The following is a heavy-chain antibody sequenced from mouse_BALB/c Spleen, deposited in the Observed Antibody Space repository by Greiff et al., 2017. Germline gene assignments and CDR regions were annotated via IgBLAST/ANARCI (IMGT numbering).Heavy chain of an antibody. CDR3: ASFTTVVDFDY. V-gene: IGHV5-6-5*01. Sequence: EVKLVESGGGLVKPGGSLKLSCAASGFTFSSYAMSWVRQTPEKRLEWVASISSGGSTYYPDSVKGRFTISRDNARNILYLQMSSLRSEDTAMYYCASFTTVVDFDYWGQGTTLTVSS. J-gene: IGHJ2*01. CDR2: ISSGGST. D-gene: IGHD1-1*01. CDR1: GFTFSSYA.